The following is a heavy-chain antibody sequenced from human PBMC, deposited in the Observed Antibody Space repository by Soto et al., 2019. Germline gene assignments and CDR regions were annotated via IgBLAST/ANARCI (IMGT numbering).Heavy chain of an antibody. CDR3: ARGAVVVVGAYYYGMDV. CDR1: GFTFSSYA. D-gene: IGHD2-15*01. Sequence: QVQLVESGGGVVQPGRSLRLSCAASGFTFSSYAMHWVRQAPGKGLEWVAVISYDGSNKYYADSVKGRFTISRDNSKNRLYLQMNSLRAEDTAVYYCARGAVVVVGAYYYGMDVWGQGTTVTVSS. CDR2: ISYDGSNK. J-gene: IGHJ6*02. V-gene: IGHV3-30-3*01.